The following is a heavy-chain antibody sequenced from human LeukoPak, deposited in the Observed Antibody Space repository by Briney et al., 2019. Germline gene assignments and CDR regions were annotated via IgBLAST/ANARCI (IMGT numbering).Heavy chain of an antibody. J-gene: IGHJ4*02. CDR3: ATDQRYAFDY. V-gene: IGHV3-48*02. D-gene: IGHD2-2*01. Sequence: GGSLRLSCATSGFSFTDYPMNWVRQAPGEGLEWISNIRTTAEGAKYAYYADAVKGRVTISRDDGKNTLYLHMNSLRDDDTAVYYCATDQRYAFDYWGQGILVTVSS. CDR2: IRTTAEGAKYA. CDR1: GFSFTDYP.